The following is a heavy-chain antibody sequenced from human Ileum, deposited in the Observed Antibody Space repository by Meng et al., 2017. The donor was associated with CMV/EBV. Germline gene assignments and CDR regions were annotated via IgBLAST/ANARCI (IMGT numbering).Heavy chain of an antibody. Sequence: GGSLRLARAVSGFTFSDNGMHWVRQAPGKGLEWVAAIWYDGTNKKYVEPVRGRFTISRDNSKNTLYLQMNSLRVEDAAVYYCAKEGWDRNYYFDFWGQGTRVTVSS. CDR1: GFTFSDNG. J-gene: IGHJ4*02. CDR3: AKEGWDRNYYFDF. D-gene: IGHD1-26*01. CDR2: IWYDGTNK. V-gene: IGHV3-33*06.